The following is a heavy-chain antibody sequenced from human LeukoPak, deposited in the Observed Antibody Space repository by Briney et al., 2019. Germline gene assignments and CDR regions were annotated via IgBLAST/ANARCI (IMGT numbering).Heavy chain of an antibody. D-gene: IGHD3-9*01. CDR2: IYTSGST. CDR3: ARVRLYYDMWTGYYLPYYYYMDV. Sequence: SETLSLTCTVSGGSISSYYWSWIRQPAGKGLEWIGRIYTSGSTNYNPSLKRRVTMTVDTSKNQFSLKLSSVTAADTAVYYCARVRLYYDMWTGYYLPYYYYMDVWGKGTTVTVSS. CDR1: GGSISSYY. J-gene: IGHJ6*03. V-gene: IGHV4-4*07.